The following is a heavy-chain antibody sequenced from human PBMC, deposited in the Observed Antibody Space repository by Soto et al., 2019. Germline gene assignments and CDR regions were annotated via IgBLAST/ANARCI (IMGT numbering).Heavy chain of an antibody. CDR2: ISAYNGNT. J-gene: IGHJ4*02. D-gene: IGHD2-15*01. CDR3: ARSGGLDRDFNY. Sequence: GASVKVSCKASGYTFTSYGISWVRQAPGQGLEWMGWISAYNGNTNYAQNFQGRVTMTTDESTSTAYMQLSSLRSGDTAVYYCARSGGLDRDFNYWGQGSLVTVSS. V-gene: IGHV1-18*01. CDR1: GYTFTSYG.